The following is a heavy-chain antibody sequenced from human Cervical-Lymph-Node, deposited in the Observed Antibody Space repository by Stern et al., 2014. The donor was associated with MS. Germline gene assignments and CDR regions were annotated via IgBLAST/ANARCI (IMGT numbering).Heavy chain of an antibody. J-gene: IGHJ5*02. D-gene: IGHD5-12*01. Sequence: EVQLEESGGGVVQPGGSLSLSCAASGFIFSTYDMNWVRQAPGKGLEWVSRINYNSGLTDYADSVKGRFTISRDNSKKMLYLQMNSLTAEDTAVYFCAKDNSGWGKLEPWGQGTLVTVSS. CDR1: GFIFSTYD. CDR2: INYNSGLT. V-gene: IGHV3-23*04. CDR3: AKDNSGWGKLEP.